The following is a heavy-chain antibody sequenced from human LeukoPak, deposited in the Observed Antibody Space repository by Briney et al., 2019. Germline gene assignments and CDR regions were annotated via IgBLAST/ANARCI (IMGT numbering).Heavy chain of an antibody. J-gene: IGHJ4*02. D-gene: IGHD3-22*01. Sequence: GGSLRLFCAASGFTFSSYAMSWVRQAPGEGLEWVSAISGRGGSTYYADSVKGRFTISRDNAKNSLYLQMNSLRAEDTAVYYCARVTQDYYDSSGYRPEYFDYWGQGTLVTVSS. CDR3: ARVTQDYYDSSGYRPEYFDY. CDR1: GFTFSSYA. V-gene: IGHV3-23*01. CDR2: ISGRGGST.